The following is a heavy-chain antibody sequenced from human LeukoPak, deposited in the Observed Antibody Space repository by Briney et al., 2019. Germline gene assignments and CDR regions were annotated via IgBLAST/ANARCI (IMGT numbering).Heavy chain of an antibody. V-gene: IGHV4-31*03. D-gene: IGHD3-3*02. J-gene: IGHJ3*02. CDR2: IYYSGST. CDR3: ARVATPADDAFDI. Sequence: PSQTLSLTCTVSGGSISSGGYYWSWIRQHPGKGLEWIGYIYYSGSTYYNPSPKSRVTISVDTSKNQFSLKLSSVTAADTAVYYCARVATPADDAFDIWGQGTMVTVSS. CDR1: GGSISSGGYY.